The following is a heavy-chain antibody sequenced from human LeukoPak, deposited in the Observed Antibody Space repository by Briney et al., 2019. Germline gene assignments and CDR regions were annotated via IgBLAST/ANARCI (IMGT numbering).Heavy chain of an antibody. CDR1: DGSISSGSYY. CDR3: ARDVLESGPTNLDI. Sequence: SETLSLTCTVSDGSISSGSYYWSWIRQPAGKGLEWIGRIYTSGSTNYNPSLKSRVTISVDTSKNQFSLKLSSVTAADTAVYYCARDVLESGPTNLDIWGQGTMVTVSS. V-gene: IGHV4-61*02. CDR2: IYTSGST. J-gene: IGHJ3*02.